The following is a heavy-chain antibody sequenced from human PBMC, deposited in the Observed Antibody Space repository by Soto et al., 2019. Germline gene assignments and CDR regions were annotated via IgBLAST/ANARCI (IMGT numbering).Heavy chain of an antibody. D-gene: IGHD5-18*01. CDR1: GGSFSGYY. CDR2: INHSGST. CDR3: ARGAHKYSWVGYNWFDP. Sequence: SETLSLTCAVYGGSFSGYYWSWIRQPPGKGLEWIGEINHSGSTNYNPSLKSRVTISVDTSKNQFSLKLSSVTAADTAVYYCARGAHKYSWVGYNWFDPWGQGTLVTVSS. J-gene: IGHJ5*02. V-gene: IGHV4-34*01.